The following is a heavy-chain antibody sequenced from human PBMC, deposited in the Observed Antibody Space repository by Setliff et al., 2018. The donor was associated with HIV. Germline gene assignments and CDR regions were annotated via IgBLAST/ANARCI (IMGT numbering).Heavy chain of an antibody. D-gene: IGHD6-19*01. CDR2: IKQDGSEK. CDR1: GVRFSDYW. Sequence: PGGSLRLSCGASGVRFSDYWMTWVRQAPGRGLESVANIKQDGSEKFFVDSMKGRFTISRDNAKNSLYLQMNSLRDDSTAVYYCAREGGYTGGWGYGATYNYYMDVWGKGTTVTVSS. V-gene: IGHV3-7*03. J-gene: IGHJ6*03. CDR3: AREGGYTGGWGYGATYNYYMDV.